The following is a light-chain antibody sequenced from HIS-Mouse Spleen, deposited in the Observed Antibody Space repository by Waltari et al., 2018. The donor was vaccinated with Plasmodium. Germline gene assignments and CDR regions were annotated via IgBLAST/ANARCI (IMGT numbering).Light chain of an antibody. CDR1: AFPQNY. Sequence: SYELPQPPSVSVSPGQTARIPCSGHAFPQNYAYWYQQKSGQAPVLVIYEDSKRPSGIPERFSGSSSGTMATLTISGAQVEDEADYYCYSTDSSGNHWVFGGGTKLTVL. CDR3: YSTDSSGNHWV. CDR2: EDS. J-gene: IGLJ3*02. V-gene: IGLV3-10*01.